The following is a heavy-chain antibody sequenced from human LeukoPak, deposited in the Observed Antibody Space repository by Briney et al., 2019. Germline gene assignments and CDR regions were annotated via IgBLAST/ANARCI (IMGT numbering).Heavy chain of an antibody. CDR1: GGSIGSYY. V-gene: IGHV4-4*07. D-gene: IGHD3-3*01. CDR2: IYTSGST. CDR3: ARSFPPYYDFWSGYPGYYFDY. Sequence: SSETLSLTCTVSGGSIGSYYWSWIRQPAGKGLEWIGRIYTSGSTNYNPSLKSRVTMSVDTSKNQFSLKLSSVTAADTAVYYCARSFPPYYDFWSGYPGYYFDYWGQGTLVTVSS. J-gene: IGHJ4*02.